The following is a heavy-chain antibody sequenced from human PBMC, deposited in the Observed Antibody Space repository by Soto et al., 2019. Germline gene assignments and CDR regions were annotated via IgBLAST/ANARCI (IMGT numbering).Heavy chain of an antibody. V-gene: IGHV3-21*01. CDR2: ISSSSSYL. J-gene: IGHJ3*02. CDR1: GFTFSSYS. Sequence: EVQLVESGGGLVKPGGSLRLSCAASGFTFSSYSMNWVRQAPGKGLEWVSYISSSSSYLYYPESVKGRFTIYRDNVKNSLYLQMNSLRAEDTAVYYCARDGIRNYGEFPDAFDIWGQGTMVTVSS. D-gene: IGHD4-17*01. CDR3: ARDGIRNYGEFPDAFDI.